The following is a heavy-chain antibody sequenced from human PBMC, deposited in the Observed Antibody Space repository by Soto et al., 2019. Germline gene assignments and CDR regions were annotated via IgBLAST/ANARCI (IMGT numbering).Heavy chain of an antibody. J-gene: IGHJ4*02. CDR1: GFTFSSYA. Sequence: QVQLVESGGGVVQPGRSLRLSCAASGFTFSSYAMHWVRQAPGKGLERVAVISYDGSNKYYADSVKGRFTISRDNSKNTLYLQMTSLRAEDTAVYYCASPRLSSDGTTPIDYWGQGTLVTVSS. V-gene: IGHV3-30-3*01. CDR3: ASPRLSSDGTTPIDY. CDR2: ISYDGSNK. D-gene: IGHD1-1*01.